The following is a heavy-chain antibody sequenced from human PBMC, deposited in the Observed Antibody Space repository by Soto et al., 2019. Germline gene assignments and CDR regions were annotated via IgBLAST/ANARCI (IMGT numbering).Heavy chain of an antibody. Sequence: QVQLVESGGGVVQPGRSLRLSCAASGFTFSTYGMHWVRQAPGKGLEWVAVIWYDGRNKYYADSVKGRFTISRDNSKNTLYLQMHSLRAEDTAVYYCASLYCSGGDCRSRYWGQGTLVTVSS. CDR2: IWYDGRNK. V-gene: IGHV3-33*01. CDR1: GFTFSTYG. CDR3: ASLYCSGGDCRSRY. D-gene: IGHD2-15*01. J-gene: IGHJ4*02.